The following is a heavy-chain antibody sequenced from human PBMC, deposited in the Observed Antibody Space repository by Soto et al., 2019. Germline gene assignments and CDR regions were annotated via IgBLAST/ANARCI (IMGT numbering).Heavy chain of an antibody. Sequence: LRLSCAASGFTFSSYGMHWVRQAPGKGLEWVAVISYDGSNKYYADSVKGRFTISRDNSKNTLYLQMNSLRAEDTAVYYCAKFMAPHYDSSGYDDYWGQGTLVTVSS. J-gene: IGHJ4*02. CDR1: GFTFSSYG. CDR2: ISYDGSNK. D-gene: IGHD3-22*01. V-gene: IGHV3-30*18. CDR3: AKFMAPHYDSSGYDDY.